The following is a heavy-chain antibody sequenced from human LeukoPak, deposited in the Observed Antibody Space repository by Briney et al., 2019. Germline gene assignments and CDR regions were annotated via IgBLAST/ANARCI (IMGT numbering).Heavy chain of an antibody. Sequence: PGGSLRLSCAASGFSFNNHAMSWVRQAPGKGLEWVSAISTTGGSTYYADSVKGRFTVSRDNSKNTLSLQMDSLRVEDTALYYCAKDWTTVVTPKGYYFDSWGQGTVVTVSS. CDR3: AKDWTTVVTPKGYYFDS. V-gene: IGHV3-23*01. CDR2: ISTTGGST. CDR1: GFSFNNHA. D-gene: IGHD4-23*01. J-gene: IGHJ4*02.